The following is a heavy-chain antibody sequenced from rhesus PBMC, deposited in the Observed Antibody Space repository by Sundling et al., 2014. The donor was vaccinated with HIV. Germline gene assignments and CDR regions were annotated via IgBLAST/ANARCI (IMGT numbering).Heavy chain of an antibody. CDR2: IYGNSAST. J-gene: IGHJ6*01. V-gene: IGHV4-143*01. D-gene: IGHD3-9*01. Sequence: QVQLQESGPGLVKPSETLSLTCAVSGGSFSGNYWGWIRQPPGKGLEWIGGIYGNSASTYYNPSLKSRVTISGDTSRNQISLKVTSVTAADTAVYYCGRDDEDDDDYYPPPLESWGQGVVVTVSS. CDR3: GRDDEDDDDYYPPPLES. CDR1: GGSFSGNY.